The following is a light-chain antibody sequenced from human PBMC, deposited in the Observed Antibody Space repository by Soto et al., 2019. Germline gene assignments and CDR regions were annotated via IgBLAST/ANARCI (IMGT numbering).Light chain of an antibody. V-gene: IGKV3-20*01. Sequence: EIVLTQSPGTLSLSPGERATLSCRASQSVSSNYLSWYQQRPGQAPRLLIYGASNRATDIPDRFSGSGSGTEFTLTISRVEPEDFAVYYCQQYGTSPRTFRQGTNVEIK. CDR2: GAS. CDR3: QQYGTSPRT. J-gene: IGKJ1*01. CDR1: QSVSSNY.